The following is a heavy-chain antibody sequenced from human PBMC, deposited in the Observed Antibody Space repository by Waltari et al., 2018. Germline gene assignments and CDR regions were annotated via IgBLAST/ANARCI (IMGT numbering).Heavy chain of an antibody. CDR2: ITQSGST. CDR1: GGSFSGYY. J-gene: IGHJ4*02. D-gene: IGHD3-10*01. CDR3: ARSYGGAIRNFDY. Sequence: QVQLQQWGAGLLKPSETLSLSCGVSGGSFSGYYWHWIRQPPGKGLEWIGEITQSGSTNYNPSLKSRLTISVDSSKNQFSLKLNSVTAADTAVYYCARSYGGAIRNFDYWGQGILVTVSS. V-gene: IGHV4-34*01.